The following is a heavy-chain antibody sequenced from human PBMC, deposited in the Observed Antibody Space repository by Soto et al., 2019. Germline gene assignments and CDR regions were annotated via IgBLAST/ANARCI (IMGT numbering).Heavy chain of an antibody. D-gene: IGHD2-2*01. V-gene: IGHV1-18*01. CDR1: GYTFTSYG. CDR3: ARDRVCSSTSCYEAWFDP. Sequence: ASLKVSCKASGYTFTSYGISWVRQAPGQGLEWMGWISAYNGNTNYAQKLQGRVTMTTDTSTSTAYMELRSLRSDDTAVYYCARDRVCSSTSCYEAWFDPWGQGTLVTVSS. CDR2: ISAYNGNT. J-gene: IGHJ5*02.